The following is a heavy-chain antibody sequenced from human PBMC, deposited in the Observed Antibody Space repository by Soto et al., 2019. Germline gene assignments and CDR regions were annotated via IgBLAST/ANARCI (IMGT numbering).Heavy chain of an antibody. D-gene: IGHD6-19*01. CDR1: GGTFSSYA. J-gene: IGHJ1*01. V-gene: IGHV1-69*01. Sequence: QVQLVQSGAEVKKPGSSMKVSCKASGGTFSSYAISWVRQAPGQGLEWMGGIIPIFGTGNYAQKFQGRVTITADESTSTAYMELSSLRSEDTAVYYCARGGIAVAGTHFQHWGQGTLVTVSS. CDR2: IIPIFGTG. CDR3: ARGGIAVAGTHFQH.